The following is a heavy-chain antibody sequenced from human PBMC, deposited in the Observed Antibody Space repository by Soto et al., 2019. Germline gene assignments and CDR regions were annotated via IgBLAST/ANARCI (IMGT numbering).Heavy chain of an antibody. D-gene: IGHD3-3*01. CDR2: MNPNSGNT. V-gene: IGHV1-8*01. Sequence: ASVNVSCKASGYTFTSYDINWVRQATGQGLGWMGWMNPNSGNTGYAQKFQGRVTMTRNTSISTAYMELSSLRSEDTAVYYCARGRNDFWSGYDYYYYMDVWGKGTTVTVSS. J-gene: IGHJ6*03. CDR3: ARGRNDFWSGYDYYYYMDV. CDR1: GYTFTSYD.